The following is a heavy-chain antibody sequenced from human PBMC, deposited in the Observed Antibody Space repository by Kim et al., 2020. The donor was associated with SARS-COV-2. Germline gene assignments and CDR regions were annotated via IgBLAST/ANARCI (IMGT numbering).Heavy chain of an antibody. J-gene: IGHJ6*02. V-gene: IGHV3-74*01. CDR1: GFSLSNYW. CDR2: IDSNGSTK. CDR3: EGYYFGMDV. Sequence: GGSLRLSCAASGFSLSNYWMYWVRQVPGKGLVWVSRIDSNGSTKTYADSVKGRFTISRDSATNTLYLQMNSLRAADTAVYYCEGYYFGMDVWGQGTTVTV.